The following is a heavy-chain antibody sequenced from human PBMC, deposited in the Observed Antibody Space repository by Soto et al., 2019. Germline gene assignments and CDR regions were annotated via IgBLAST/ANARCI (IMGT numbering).Heavy chain of an antibody. CDR2: IYYSGST. CDR1: GGSISSSSYY. CDR3: ARDSAITIFGVALASYGMDV. V-gene: IGHV4-39*07. D-gene: IGHD3-3*01. J-gene: IGHJ6*02. Sequence: PSETLSLTCTVSGGSISSSSYYWGWIRQPPGKGLEWIGSIYYSGSTYYNPSLKSRVTISVDTSKNQFSLKLSSVTAADTAVYYCARDSAITIFGVALASYGMDVWGQGTTVTVSS.